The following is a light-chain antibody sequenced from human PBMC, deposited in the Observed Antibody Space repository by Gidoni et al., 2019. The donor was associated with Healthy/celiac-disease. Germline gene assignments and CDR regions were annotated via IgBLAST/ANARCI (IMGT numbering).Light chain of an antibody. V-gene: IGKV1-33*01. Sequence: DIQMTQSPSSLSASVGDRVTITCQASQDISNYLNWYQQKPGKAPKLLIYDASNLETGVPSRCSGSGSGTDFTLTISSLQPEDIATYYCQQYDNLPMCSFGQGTKLEIK. CDR1: QDISNY. CDR3: QQYDNLPMCS. J-gene: IGKJ2*04. CDR2: DAS.